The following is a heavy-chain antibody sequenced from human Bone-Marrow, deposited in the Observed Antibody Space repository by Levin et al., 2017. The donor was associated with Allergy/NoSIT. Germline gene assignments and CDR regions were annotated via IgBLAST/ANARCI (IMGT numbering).Heavy chain of an antibody. D-gene: IGHD3-9*01. CDR3: ARLDATLTPHDAFDT. V-gene: IGHV1-2*06. J-gene: IGHJ3*02. CDR2: INPNSGDT. Sequence: ASVKVSCKASGYTFTGHYIHWVRQAPGQGLEWMGRINPNSGDTDYAQKFQGRVTMTRDTSVNTASMAMSSLRSDDTAVYYCARLDATLTPHDAFDTWGQGTMVTVSS. CDR1: GYTFTGHY.